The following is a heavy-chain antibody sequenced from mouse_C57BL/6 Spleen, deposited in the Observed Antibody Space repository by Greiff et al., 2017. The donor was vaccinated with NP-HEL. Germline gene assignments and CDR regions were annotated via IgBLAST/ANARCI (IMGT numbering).Heavy chain of an antibody. J-gene: IGHJ4*01. D-gene: IGHD3-2*02. Sequence: VKLQESGAELVRPGTSVKVSCKASGYAFTNYLIEWVKQRPGQGLEWIGVINPGSGGTNYNEKFKGKATLTADKSSSTAYMQLSSLTSEDSAVYFCARELRHYYYAMDYWGQGTSVTVSS. CDR3: ARELRHYYYAMDY. V-gene: IGHV1-54*01. CDR1: GYAFTNYL. CDR2: INPGSGGT.